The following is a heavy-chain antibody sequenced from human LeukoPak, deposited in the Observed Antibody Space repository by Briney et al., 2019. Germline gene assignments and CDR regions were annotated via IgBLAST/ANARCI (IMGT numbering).Heavy chain of an antibody. Sequence: SETLSLTXAVYGGSFSGYYWSWIRQPPGKGLEWIGEINHSGSTNYNPSLKSRVTISVDTSKNQFSLKLSSVTAADTAVYYCARGQWLGVYWGQGTLVTVSS. V-gene: IGHV4-34*01. D-gene: IGHD6-19*01. J-gene: IGHJ4*02. CDR1: GGSFSGYY. CDR2: INHSGST. CDR3: ARGQWLGVY.